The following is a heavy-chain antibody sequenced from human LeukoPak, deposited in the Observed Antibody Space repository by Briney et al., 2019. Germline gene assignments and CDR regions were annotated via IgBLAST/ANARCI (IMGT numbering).Heavy chain of an antibody. Sequence: SETLSLTCTVSGGSISSSSYYWGWIRQPPGKGLEWIGSIYYSGSTYYNPSLKSRVTISVDTSKNQFSLKLSSVTAADTAVYYCANPMDPAGYYWGQGTLVTVSS. CDR3: ANPMDPAGYY. CDR1: GGSISSSSYY. J-gene: IGHJ4*02. V-gene: IGHV4-39*01. CDR2: IYYSGST. D-gene: IGHD3-10*01.